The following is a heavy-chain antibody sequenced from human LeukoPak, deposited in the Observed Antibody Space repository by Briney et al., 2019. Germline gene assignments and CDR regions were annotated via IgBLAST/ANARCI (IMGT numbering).Heavy chain of an antibody. Sequence: ASVKVSCKASGYTFTGYYMHWVRQAPGQGREWMGRINPKSGGTNYAQKCQGRVTMTRETSISTAYMELSRLRSDDTAVYYCARGAYGYSSGRLFDYWGQGTLVTVSS. V-gene: IGHV1-2*06. J-gene: IGHJ4*02. D-gene: IGHD6-19*01. CDR1: GYTFTGYY. CDR3: ARGAYGYSSGRLFDY. CDR2: INPKSGGT.